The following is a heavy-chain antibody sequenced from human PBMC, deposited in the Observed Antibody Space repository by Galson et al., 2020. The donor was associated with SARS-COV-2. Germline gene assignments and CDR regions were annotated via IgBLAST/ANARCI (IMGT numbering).Heavy chain of an antibody. D-gene: IGHD2-21*01. J-gene: IGHJ4*02. Sequence: SETLSLTCTVSGGSVSSGSYYWSWIRQPPGKGLEWIGHTYYSESTNYNPSLKSRVTISVDTSKNQFSLKLSSVTAADTAVYYGARERVTGQRHTYYFDYWGQGTLVTVSS. CDR1: GGSVSSGSYY. CDR2: TYYSEST. V-gene: IGHV4-61*01. CDR3: ARERVTGQRHTYYFDY.